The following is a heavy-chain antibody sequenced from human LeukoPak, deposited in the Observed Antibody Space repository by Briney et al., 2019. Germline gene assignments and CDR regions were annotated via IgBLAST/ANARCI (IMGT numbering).Heavy chain of an antibody. CDR3: ASNPKRYSSSAGFDY. V-gene: IGHV4-61*02. CDR1: GGSISSSSYY. CDR2: IYTSGST. Sequence: TSETLSLTCTVSGGSISSSSYYWSWIRQPAGKGLEWIGRIYTSGSTNYNPSLKSRVTMSVDTSKNQFSLKLSSVTAADTAVYYCASNPKRYSSSAGFDYWGQGTLVTVSS. J-gene: IGHJ4*02. D-gene: IGHD6-6*01.